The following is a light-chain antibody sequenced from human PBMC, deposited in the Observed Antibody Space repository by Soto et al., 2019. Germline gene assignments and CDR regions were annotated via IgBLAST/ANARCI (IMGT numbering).Light chain of an antibody. CDR2: DAS. V-gene: IGKV1-5*01. CDR3: QQYNSYSRGT. CDR1: QSISSW. J-gene: IGKJ3*01. Sequence: DIQITQSPSTLSASVGDRVTITCRASQSISSWLAWYQQKPGKAAKLLIYDASSLESGVPSRFSGSGSGTELTLTISSLQPDDFATYYCQQYNSYSRGTFGPGTKVDIK.